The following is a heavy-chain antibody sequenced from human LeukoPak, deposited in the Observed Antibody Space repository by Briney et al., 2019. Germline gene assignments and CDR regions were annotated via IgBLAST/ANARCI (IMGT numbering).Heavy chain of an antibody. CDR1: GGTFSSYA. D-gene: IGHD4-17*01. Sequence: ASVKVSCKASGGTFSSYAISWVRQAPGQGLEWMGRIIPIFGIANYAQKFRGRVTITADKSTSTAYMELSSLRSEDTAVYYCASGLKTVTLDYWGQGTLVTVSS. CDR2: IIPIFGIA. CDR3: ASGLKTVTLDY. J-gene: IGHJ4*02. V-gene: IGHV1-69*04.